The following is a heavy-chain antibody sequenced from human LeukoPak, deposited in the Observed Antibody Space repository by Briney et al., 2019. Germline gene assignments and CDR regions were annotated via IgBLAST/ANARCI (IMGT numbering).Heavy chain of an antibody. D-gene: IGHD6-19*01. CDR3: ARHSMYSKSSGYNL. V-gene: IGHV3-21*01. J-gene: IGHJ1*01. CDR2: ISRSSSDM. CDR1: GFTFSSYS. Sequence: GGSLRLSCAASGFTFSSYSMNWVRQAPGKGLEWVSSISRSSSDMYYADSVKGRFTISRDNAKNSLYLQMNSLRAEDTAMYYCARHSMYSKSSGYNLWGQGTLVTVSS.